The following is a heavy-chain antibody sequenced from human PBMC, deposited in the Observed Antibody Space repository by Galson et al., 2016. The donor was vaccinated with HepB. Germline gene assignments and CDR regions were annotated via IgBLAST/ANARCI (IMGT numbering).Heavy chain of an antibody. CDR1: RFTVSSNY. D-gene: IGHD4-23*01. J-gene: IGHJ4*02. V-gene: IGHV3-66*02. CDR2: IYSGGST. CDR3: ARRSDSLLVVTGDC. Sequence: LRLSCAASRFTVSSNYMTWVCQAPGKGPEWVSVIYSGGSTSYADSVKGRFTISRDSSKNTLYLQMNSLRPEDTAVYYCARRSDSLLVVTGDCWGQGTLVTVSS.